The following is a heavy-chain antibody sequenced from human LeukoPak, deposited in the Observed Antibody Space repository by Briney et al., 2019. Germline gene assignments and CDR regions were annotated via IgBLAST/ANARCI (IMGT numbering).Heavy chain of an antibody. J-gene: IGHJ6*04. CDR2: ISSSSSYI. CDR3: AELGITMIGGV. CDR1: GLTFSSYW. V-gene: IGHV3-21*01. Sequence: GRSLRLSCAASGLTFSSYWMHWVRQAPGKGLEWVSSISSSSSYIYYADSVKGRFTISRDNAKNSLYLQMNSLRTEDTAVYYCAELGITMIGGVWGKGTTVTISS. D-gene: IGHD3-10*02.